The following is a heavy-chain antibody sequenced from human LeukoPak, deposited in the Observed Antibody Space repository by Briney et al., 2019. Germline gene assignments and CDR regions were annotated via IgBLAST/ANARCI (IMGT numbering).Heavy chain of an antibody. CDR3: VPSSSAPDFDY. J-gene: IGHJ4*02. V-gene: IGHV3-21*01. CDR2: ISSSSSYI. Sequence: GGSLRLSCAASGFTFSSYSMNWVRQAPGKGLEWVSSISSSSSYIYYADSVKGRFTISRDNAKNSLYLQMNSLRTEDTAVYYCVPSSSAPDFDYWGQGTLVTVSS. CDR1: GFTFSSYS. D-gene: IGHD6-6*01.